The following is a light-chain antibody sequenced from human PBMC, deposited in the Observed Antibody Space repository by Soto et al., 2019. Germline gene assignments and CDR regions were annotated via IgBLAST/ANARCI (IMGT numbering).Light chain of an antibody. Sequence: EIVMTQSPATLSVSPVERATLSCSASHSVSSDLAWYQQKPGQAPRLLIYGASTRAIGIPARFSGSGSGTEFTLTISSLQSEDFAVYYCQQYNNWPPTFGQGTRLEIK. CDR2: GAS. V-gene: IGKV3-15*01. J-gene: IGKJ5*01. CDR3: QQYNNWPPT. CDR1: HSVSSD.